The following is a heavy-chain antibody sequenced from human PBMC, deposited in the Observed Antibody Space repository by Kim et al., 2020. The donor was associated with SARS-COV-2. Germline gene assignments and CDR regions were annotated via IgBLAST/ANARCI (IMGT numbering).Heavy chain of an antibody. J-gene: IGHJ6*02. D-gene: IGHD3-22*01. CDR1: GFTFSSYW. Sequence: GGSLRLSCAASGFTFSSYWMSWVRQAPGKGLEWVANINQDGSEKKYVDSVKGRFTISRDNAKNSLYLQMNSLRAEDTAVYYCARDMVEYYYDSSGNTYYYYYYGMDAWGQGTTVTVSS. CDR3: ARDMVEYYYDSSGNTYYYYYYGMDA. V-gene: IGHV3-7*01. CDR2: INQDGSEK.